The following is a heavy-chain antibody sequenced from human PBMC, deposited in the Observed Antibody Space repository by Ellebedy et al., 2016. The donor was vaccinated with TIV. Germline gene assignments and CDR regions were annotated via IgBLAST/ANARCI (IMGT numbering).Heavy chain of an antibody. D-gene: IGHD2-15*01. V-gene: IGHV3-23*01. CDR3: AKVPLRYCSGGSCGRAFDI. CDR2: ISGSGGST. CDR1: GFTFSSYA. Sequence: GESLKISCAASGFTFSSYAMSWVRQAPGKGLEWVSAISGSGGSTYYADSVKGRFTISRDNSKNTLYLQMNSLRAEDTAVYYCAKVPLRYCSGGSCGRAFDIWGQGTMVTVSS. J-gene: IGHJ3*02.